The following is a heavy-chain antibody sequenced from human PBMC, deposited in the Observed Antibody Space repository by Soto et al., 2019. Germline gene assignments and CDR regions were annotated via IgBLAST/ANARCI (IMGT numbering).Heavy chain of an antibody. Sequence: GESLKISCKGSGYTFTNYWIVWVRQIPGKGLEWMGIIYPGDSDTRYSPSFQGQVTISADRSISTAYLQWSSLKASDTGMYYCARYPTLTDYFNHGMDVWGQGTTVTVSS. J-gene: IGHJ6*02. V-gene: IGHV5-51*01. CDR1: GYTFTNYW. CDR3: ARYPTLTDYFNHGMDV. D-gene: IGHD4-17*01. CDR2: IYPGDSDT.